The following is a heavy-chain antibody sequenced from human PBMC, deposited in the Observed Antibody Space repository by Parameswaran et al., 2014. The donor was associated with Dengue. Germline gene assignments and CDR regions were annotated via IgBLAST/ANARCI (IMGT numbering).Heavy chain of an antibody. V-gene: IGHV4-39*01. CDR2: IYYSGST. J-gene: IGHJ5*02. CDR3: ASHYDFWSGSNWFDP. D-gene: IGHD3-3*01. Sequence: WIRQPPGKGLEWIGSIYYSGSTYYNPSLKSRVTISVDTSKNQFSLKLSSVTAADTAVYYCASHYDFWSGSNWFDPWGQGTLVTVSS.